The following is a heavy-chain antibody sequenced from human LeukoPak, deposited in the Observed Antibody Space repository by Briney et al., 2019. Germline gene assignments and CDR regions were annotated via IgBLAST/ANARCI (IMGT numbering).Heavy chain of an antibody. V-gene: IGHV1-46*01. CDR1: GYTFTSCY. D-gene: IGHD3-10*01. CDR3: ARGEYDFDI. CDR2: VNPSGGST. Sequence: ASVKVSCKASGYTFTSCYIHWVRQAPGQGLEWMGIVNPSGGSTTYTQKFQGRVTMTRDTSTSTVYMELSSLRSEDTAVYYCARGEYDFDIWGQGTMVTVSS. J-gene: IGHJ3*02.